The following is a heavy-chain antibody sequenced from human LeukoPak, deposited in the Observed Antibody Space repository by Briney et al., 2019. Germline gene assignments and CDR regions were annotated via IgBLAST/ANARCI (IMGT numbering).Heavy chain of an antibody. V-gene: IGHV5-51*01. CDR1: GYTFTSDW. Sequence: GESLKTSCKGSGYTFTSDWIAWVRQMPGKGLEYMVSIYPGGSDTRYSPSFEGHVTFSAAESTSTAYLQWSSLKASDTAMYYCARSPPYCSGGSCYPKAFDPWGQGTLVTASS. D-gene: IGHD2-15*01. CDR2: IYPGGSDT. CDR3: ARSPPYCSGGSCYPKAFDP. J-gene: IGHJ5*02.